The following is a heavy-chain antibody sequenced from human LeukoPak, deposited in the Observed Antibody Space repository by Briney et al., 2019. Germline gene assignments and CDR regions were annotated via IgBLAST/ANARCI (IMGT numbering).Heavy chain of an antibody. J-gene: IGHJ2*01. CDR2: INHDGNT. D-gene: IGHD2-2*01. CDR3: ARGRGPAARSLSL. V-gene: IGHV4-34*01. CDR1: GGSFSGYY. Sequence: SETLSLTCAVYGGSFSGYYWGWIRQPPGKGLEWIGEINHDGNTYYNPSLKSRVTISVDTSKNQFSLKLISVTAADTAVYYCARGRGPAARSLSLWGRGTLVTDSP.